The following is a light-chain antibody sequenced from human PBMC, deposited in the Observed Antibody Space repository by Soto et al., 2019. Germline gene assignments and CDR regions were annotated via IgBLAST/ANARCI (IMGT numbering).Light chain of an antibody. V-gene: IGKV2-28*01. Sequence: DIGMSQSPLSLPVAPGEPASISCKSSQSRLHSSGYNYLDGFLQKPGQSPQLLIFLGSNRASGVPDRFSGSGSGTDLTLKISRVEAEDVGVYYCMQALHTSWTFGQGTKVEI. CDR3: MQALHTSWT. CDR2: LGS. CDR1: QSRLHSSGYNY. J-gene: IGKJ1*01.